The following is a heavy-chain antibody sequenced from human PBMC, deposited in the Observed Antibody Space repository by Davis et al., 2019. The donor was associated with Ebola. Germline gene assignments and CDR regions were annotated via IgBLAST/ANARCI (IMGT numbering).Heavy chain of an antibody. Sequence: ASVKVSCKASGYTFTSYGISWARQAPGQGLEWMGRISAYNGNTNYAQKFQGRVTITADESTSTAYMELSSLRSEDTAVYYCARAAYYDILTGVRGFDPWGQGTLVTVSS. V-gene: IGHV1-18*01. CDR2: ISAYNGNT. D-gene: IGHD3-9*01. J-gene: IGHJ5*02. CDR1: GYTFTSYG. CDR3: ARAAYYDILTGVRGFDP.